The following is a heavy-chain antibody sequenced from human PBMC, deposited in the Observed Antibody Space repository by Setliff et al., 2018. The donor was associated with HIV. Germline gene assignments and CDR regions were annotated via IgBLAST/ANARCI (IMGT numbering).Heavy chain of an antibody. CDR2: IIPISGTA. CDR3: ARDFGGYCSSMSCPGLFDP. CDR1: GGTFSNYG. Sequence: SVKVSWKASGGTFSNYGTSWVRQAPGQGLEWMGGIIPISGTANYAQKFQGRVTITTDESTSTAYMELSGLRSEDTAVYYCARDFGGYCSSMSCPGLFDPWGQGTLVTVSS. D-gene: IGHD2-2*01. J-gene: IGHJ5*02. V-gene: IGHV1-69*05.